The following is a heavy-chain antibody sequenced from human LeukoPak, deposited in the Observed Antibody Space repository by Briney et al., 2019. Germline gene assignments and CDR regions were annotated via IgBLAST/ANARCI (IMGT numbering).Heavy chain of an antibody. CDR1: GFTFSSYA. CDR3: AKDRGVQDAVLALDY. V-gene: IGHV3-23*01. CDR2: ISGSGGST. J-gene: IGHJ4*02. Sequence: GGSLRLSCAASGFTFSSYAMSWVRQAPGKGLEWASAISGSGGSTYYADYVKGRFTISRDNSKNTLYLQMNSLRAEDTAVYYCAKDRGVQDAVLALDYWGQGTLVTVSS. D-gene: IGHD3-10*01.